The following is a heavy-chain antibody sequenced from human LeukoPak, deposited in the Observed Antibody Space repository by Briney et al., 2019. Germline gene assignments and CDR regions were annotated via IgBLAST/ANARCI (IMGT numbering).Heavy chain of an antibody. Sequence: SETLSLTCTVSGGSISSYYWSWIRQPAGKGLEWIGRIYTSGSTNYNPSLKSRVTISVDTSKNQFSLKLSSVTAADTAVYYCARDLGYDSSGYYLPFNYWGQGTLVTVSS. CDR3: ARDLGYDSSGYYLPFNY. V-gene: IGHV4-4*07. CDR2: IYTSGST. CDR1: GGSISSYY. D-gene: IGHD3-22*01. J-gene: IGHJ4*02.